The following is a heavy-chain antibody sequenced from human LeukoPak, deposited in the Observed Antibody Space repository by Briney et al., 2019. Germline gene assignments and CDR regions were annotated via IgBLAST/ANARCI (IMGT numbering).Heavy chain of an antibody. J-gene: IGHJ3*02. D-gene: IGHD4-17*01. V-gene: IGHV3-53*01. Sequence: GGSLRLFCAASGFTVSSNYMRWVPQAPGKGLEWGSVIYSGGSTYYADSVKGRFTISRENSKNTLYLQMTRLRAEDTAVYYCARDHTVLDAFDIWGQGTMVTVSS. CDR2: IYSGGST. CDR1: GFTVSSNY. CDR3: ARDHTVLDAFDI.